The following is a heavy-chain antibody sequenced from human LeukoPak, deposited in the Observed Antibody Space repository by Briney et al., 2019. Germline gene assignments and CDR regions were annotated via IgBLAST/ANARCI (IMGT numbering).Heavy chain of an antibody. CDR2: LSGGGSSGVST. CDR3: AKNLNYYDSSGYYDY. J-gene: IGHJ4*02. Sequence: GGSLRLSCAASGFTFSSYATSWVRQAPGKGLDWVSGLSGGGSSGVSTYYADSVKGRFTISRDNSKNTLYLQMNSLRAEDTAVYYCAKNLNYYDSSGYYDYWGQGTLVTVSS. CDR1: GFTFSSYA. V-gene: IGHV3-23*01. D-gene: IGHD3-22*01.